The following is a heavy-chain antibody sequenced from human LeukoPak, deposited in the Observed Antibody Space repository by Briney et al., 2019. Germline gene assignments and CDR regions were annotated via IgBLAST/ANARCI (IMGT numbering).Heavy chain of an antibody. Sequence: GESLKISCKGSGYSFNTYWIAWVRQMPGKGLEWMGIIYPGDSDTRYSPSLQGQVTISADKSISTAYLQWSSLKASDTAMYYCASVATVTNSLDYWGQGTLVTVSS. CDR2: IYPGDSDT. V-gene: IGHV5-51*01. CDR1: GYSFNTYW. J-gene: IGHJ4*02. D-gene: IGHD4-17*01. CDR3: ASVATVTNSLDY.